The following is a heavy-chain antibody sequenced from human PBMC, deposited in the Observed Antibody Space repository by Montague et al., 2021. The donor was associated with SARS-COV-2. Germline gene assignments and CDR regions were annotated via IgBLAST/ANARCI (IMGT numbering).Heavy chain of an antibody. CDR1: GGSISSGSYY. CDR3: ARGFDY. V-gene: IGHV4-61*02. Sequence: TLSLTCTVSGGSISSGSYYWSWIRQPAGKGLEWIGRIYTSRSTNYNPSLKSRVTISVDTSKNQFSLKLSSVTAADTAVYYCARGFDYWGQGTLVTVSS. J-gene: IGHJ4*02. CDR2: IYTSRST.